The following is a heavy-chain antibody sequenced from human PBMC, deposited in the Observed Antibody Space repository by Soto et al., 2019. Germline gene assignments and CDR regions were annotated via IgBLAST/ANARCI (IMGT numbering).Heavy chain of an antibody. D-gene: IGHD2-15*01. Sequence: QVQLVQSGAEVKKPGSSVKVSCKASGGTFSSYAISWVRQAPGQGLEWMGGIIPIFGTANYAQKFQGRVTITADESTSTAYMEMSSLRSEDTAVYYCARMAVVVVAATEYFQHWGQGTLVTVSS. CDR1: GGTFSSYA. CDR2: IIPIFGTA. V-gene: IGHV1-69*12. J-gene: IGHJ1*01. CDR3: ARMAVVVVAATEYFQH.